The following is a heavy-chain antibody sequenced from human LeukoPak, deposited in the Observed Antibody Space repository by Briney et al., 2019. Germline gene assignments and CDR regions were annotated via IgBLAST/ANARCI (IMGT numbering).Heavy chain of an antibody. D-gene: IGHD3-22*01. J-gene: IGHJ4*02. CDR2: ISYDGSNK. CDR3: AKDPEHYDSSGYYSLPFDY. V-gene: IGHV3-30*07. CDR1: GFTFSSYA. Sequence: GGSLRLSCAASGFTFSSYAMHWVRQAPGKGLEWVAVISYDGSNKYYADSVKGRFTISRDNSKNTLYLQMNSLRAEDTAVYYCAKDPEHYDSSGYYSLPFDYWGQGTLVTVSS.